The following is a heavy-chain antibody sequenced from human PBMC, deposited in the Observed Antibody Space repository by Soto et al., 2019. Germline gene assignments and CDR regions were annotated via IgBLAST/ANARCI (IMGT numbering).Heavy chain of an antibody. J-gene: IGHJ5*02. V-gene: IGHV3-30-3*01. CDR2: ISYDGSNK. CDR3: ARRTLYSSSSSRVNWFDP. CDR1: GFTCSSYA. Sequence: QVQLVESGGGVVQPGRSLRLSCAASGFTCSSYAMHWVRQAPGKGVEWVAVISYDGSNKYYADSVKGRFTISRDNSKNTLYLQMNSLSAEDTAVYYCARRTLYSSSSSRVNWFDPWGQGTLVTVSS. D-gene: IGHD6-6*01.